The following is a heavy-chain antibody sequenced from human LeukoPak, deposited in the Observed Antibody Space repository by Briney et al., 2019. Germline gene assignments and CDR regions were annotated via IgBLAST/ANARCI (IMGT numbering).Heavy chain of an antibody. CDR1: GFTFSSYD. J-gene: IGHJ2*01. Sequence: GGSLRLSCAASGFTFSSYDMTWVRQAPGKGLEWVSYISSSSSSIYYIDSVKGRFTISRDNAKNTLYLQMNSLRAEDTAVYYCARGGYSYGYMNWYFDLWGRGTLVTVSS. D-gene: IGHD5-18*01. CDR3: ARGGYSYGYMNWYFDL. V-gene: IGHV3-48*04. CDR2: ISSSSSSI.